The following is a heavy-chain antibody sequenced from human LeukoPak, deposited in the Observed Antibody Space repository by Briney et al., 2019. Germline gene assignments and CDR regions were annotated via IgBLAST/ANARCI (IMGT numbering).Heavy chain of an antibody. J-gene: IGHJ4*02. CDR3: ARDTSGGWYGLIDY. Sequence: PGGSLRLSCEASGFTFTSFWMSWVRQAPGKGLEWVANMKQDGSEKYYVDPVKGRFTISRDNAKNSLYLQMNSLRAEDTAVYYCARDTSGGWYGLIDYWGQGTPVTVSS. D-gene: IGHD6-19*01. V-gene: IGHV3-7*01. CDR1: GFTFTSFW. CDR2: MKQDGSEK.